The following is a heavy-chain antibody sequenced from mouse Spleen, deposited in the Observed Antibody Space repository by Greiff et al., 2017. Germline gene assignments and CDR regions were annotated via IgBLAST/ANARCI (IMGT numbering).Heavy chain of an antibody. CDR3: ASLPWSMGGFAY. CDR2: IYPGDGDT. D-gene: IGHD2-1*01. J-gene: IGHJ3*01. CDR1: GYAFSSSW. Sequence: QVQLQQSGPELVKPGASVKISCKASGYAFSSSWMNWVKQRPGKGLEWIGRIYPGDGDTNYNGKFKGKATLTADKSSSTAYMQLSSLTSEDSAVYFCASLPWSMGGFAYWGQGTLVTVSA. V-gene: IGHV1-82*01.